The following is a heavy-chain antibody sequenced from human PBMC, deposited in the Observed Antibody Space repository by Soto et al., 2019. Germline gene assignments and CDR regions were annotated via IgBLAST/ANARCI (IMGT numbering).Heavy chain of an antibody. CDR2: IYGSGRGI. CDR1: GLPHSSFA. Sequence: GGSLRLSCTASGLPHSSFAMMWVRQAPGKGLECVAGIYGSGRGIEYADSVKGRFTISRDNSRNTVYLQMTDLRADDTAVYYCAKDAVYNDGLWLMDHWGQGTQVTVSS. J-gene: IGHJ4*02. D-gene: IGHD2-21*01. CDR3: AKDAVYNDGLWLMDH. V-gene: IGHV3-23*05.